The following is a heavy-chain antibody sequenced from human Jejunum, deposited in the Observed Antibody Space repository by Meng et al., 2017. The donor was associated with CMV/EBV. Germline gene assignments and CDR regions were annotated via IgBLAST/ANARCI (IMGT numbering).Heavy chain of an antibody. CDR3: ARECVGEAYDCQWNYWFDP. CDR1: GGPISGYY. J-gene: IGHJ5*02. CDR2: FHPGGTT. Sequence: QGVLHESGPGLVRSSETLSLTCSVSGGPISGYYWSWVRQPAGKRLEWIGRFHPGGTTNYNPSLENRITVSVDSSKNQFFLKLTSVTAADTAIYYCARECVGEAYDCQWNYWFDPWGRGTLVTVSS. D-gene: IGHD3-16*01. V-gene: IGHV4-4*07.